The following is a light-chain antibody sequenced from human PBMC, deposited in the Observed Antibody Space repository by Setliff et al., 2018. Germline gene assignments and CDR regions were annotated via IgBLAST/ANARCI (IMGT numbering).Light chain of an antibody. CDR3: SSYAGSTGNV. V-gene: IGLV2-8*01. Sequence: QSALAQPPSASGSPGQSVTISCTGTSSDVGGYNYVSWYQQHPGKAPKLMIYEVSKRPSGVPDRFSGSKSGNTASLTVSGLQAEDKADYYCSSYAGSTGNVFGTGTKSPS. J-gene: IGLJ1*01. CDR2: EVS. CDR1: SSDVGGYNY.